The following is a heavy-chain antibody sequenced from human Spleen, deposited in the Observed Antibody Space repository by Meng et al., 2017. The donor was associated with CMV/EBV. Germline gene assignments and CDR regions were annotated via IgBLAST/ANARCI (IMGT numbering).Heavy chain of an antibody. CDR3: ARLKGFLARY. CDR2: IYYSGST. CDR1: GGSISSGGYY. Sequence: SETLSLTCTVSGGSISSGGYYWSWIRQHPGKGLEWIGYIYYSGSTYYNPSLKSRVTISVDTSKNQFSLKLSSVTAADTAVYYCARLKGFLARYWGQGTLVTVSS. J-gene: IGHJ4*02. D-gene: IGHD3-3*01. V-gene: IGHV4-31*03.